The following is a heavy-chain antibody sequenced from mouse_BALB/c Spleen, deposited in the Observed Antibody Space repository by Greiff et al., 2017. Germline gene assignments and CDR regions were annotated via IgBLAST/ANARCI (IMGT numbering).Heavy chain of an antibody. CDR3: ARDPFAY. V-gene: IGHV14-3*02. Sequence: EVMLVESGAELVKPGASVKLSCTASGFNIKDTYMHWVKQRPEQGLEWIGRIDPANGNTKYDPKFQGKATITADTSSNTAYLQLSSLTSEDTAVYYCARDPFAYWGQGTLVTVSA. J-gene: IGHJ3*01. CDR1: GFNIKDTY. CDR2: IDPANGNT.